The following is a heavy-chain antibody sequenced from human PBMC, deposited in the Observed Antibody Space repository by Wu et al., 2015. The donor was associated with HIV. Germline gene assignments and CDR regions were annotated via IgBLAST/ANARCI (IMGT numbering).Heavy chain of an antibody. J-gene: IGHJ6*03. D-gene: IGHD3/OR15-3a*01. CDR3: ARDLGNDFAVRGYYWYMDV. V-gene: IGHV1-2*02. CDR2: INPNSGAT. CDR1: GYTFTAYQ. Sequence: QVQLLQSGAEVKKPGGSLKVSCKASGYTFTAYQIHWVRQAPGQGLEWVGWINPNSGATHYAEKFQDRVTLTRDASINTAYMQLNRLRSDDTAVYFCARDLGNDFAVRGYYWYMDVWGRGTAITVSS.